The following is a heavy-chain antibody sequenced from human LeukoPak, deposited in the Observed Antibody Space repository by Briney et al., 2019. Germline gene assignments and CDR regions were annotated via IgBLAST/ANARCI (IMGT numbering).Heavy chain of an antibody. D-gene: IGHD6-13*01. CDR2: IYYSGST. CDR3: ARAGVYRQGAFDI. J-gene: IGHJ3*02. V-gene: IGHV4-59*01. CDR1: GFTFSSYS. Sequence: PGGSLRLSCAASGFTFSSYSMNWVRQAPGKGLEWIGYIYYSGSTNYNPSLKSRVTISVDTSKNQFSLMLSSVTAADTAVYYCARAGVYRQGAFDIWGQGTMVTVSS.